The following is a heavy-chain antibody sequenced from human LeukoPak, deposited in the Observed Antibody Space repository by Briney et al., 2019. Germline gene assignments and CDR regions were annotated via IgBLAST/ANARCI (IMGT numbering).Heavy chain of an antibody. CDR2: IYYSGST. V-gene: IGHV4-39*07. CDR1: GGSISSGSYY. J-gene: IGHJ3*02. CDR3: AREHAFDI. Sequence: SETLSLTCTVSGGSISSGSYYWSWIRQPAGKGLEWIGSIYYSGSTYYNPSLKSRVTISVDTSKNQFSLKLSSVTAADTAVYYCAREHAFDIWGQGTMVTVSS.